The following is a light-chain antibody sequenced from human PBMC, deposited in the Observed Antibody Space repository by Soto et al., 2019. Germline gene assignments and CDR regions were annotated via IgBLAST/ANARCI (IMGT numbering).Light chain of an antibody. CDR1: SSDVGIYNY. CDR2: EVS. CDR3: SSYTDTTTQV. Sequence: QSALTQPASVSGSPGQSIAISCTGSSSDVGIYNYVSWYQQHPGKVPKLIIYEVSNRPSGVSNRFSGSKSGNTASLTTSGLQAEDEADYYCSSYTDTTTQVFGGGTKLTVL. V-gene: IGLV2-14*01. J-gene: IGLJ3*02.